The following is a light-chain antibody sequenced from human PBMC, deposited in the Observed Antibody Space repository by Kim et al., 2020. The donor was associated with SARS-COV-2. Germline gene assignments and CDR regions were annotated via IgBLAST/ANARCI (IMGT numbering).Light chain of an antibody. CDR1: SLRSYD. V-gene: IGLV3-19*01. Sequence: VALGQTVRITCQGDSLRSYDATWYQQKPGQAPILVLYGKNNRPSGIPYRFSGSSSGNTASLTITGTQAGDEADYYCNSRDSNDNVLFGGGTQLTVL. CDR3: NSRDSNDNVL. CDR2: GKN. J-gene: IGLJ2*01.